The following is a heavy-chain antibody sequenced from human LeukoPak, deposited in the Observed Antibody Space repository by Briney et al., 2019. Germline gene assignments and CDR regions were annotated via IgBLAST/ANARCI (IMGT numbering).Heavy chain of an antibody. V-gene: IGHV3-13*01. CDR1: GFNFKNYD. D-gene: IGHD1-26*01. CDR2: IGTVTDT. J-gene: IGHJ4*02. Sequence: PGGSLRLSCAASGFNFKNYDFHWVRQAAGKRLEWVSGIGTVTDTFYLASVEGRFTISRENAKNSFYLQLNDLSAGDTAVYYCARGWVGDGSSWVALDFWGQGILVTVSS. CDR3: ARGWVGDGSSWVALDF.